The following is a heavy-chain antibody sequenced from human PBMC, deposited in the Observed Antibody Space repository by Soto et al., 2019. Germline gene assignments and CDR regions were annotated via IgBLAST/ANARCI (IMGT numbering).Heavy chain of an antibody. V-gene: IGHV3-23*01. Sequence: EVQLLESGGGLVQPAGSLRLSCAASGFTFSSYAMSWVRQAPGKGLEWVSVISGSGDSTYYADPVRGRFTISRDNSKNTLYLQMNSLRAEDTAVYYCAKDRDGAAAGPTKFYGMDVWGQGTTVTVSS. J-gene: IGHJ6*02. CDR2: ISGSGDST. CDR3: AKDRDGAAAGPTKFYGMDV. D-gene: IGHD6-13*01. CDR1: GFTFSSYA.